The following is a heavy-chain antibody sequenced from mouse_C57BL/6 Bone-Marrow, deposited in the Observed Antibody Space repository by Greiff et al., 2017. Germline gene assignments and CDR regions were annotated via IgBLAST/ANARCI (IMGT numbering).Heavy chain of an antibody. CDR3: ARGSLTGYFDV. V-gene: IGHV1-9*01. CDR2: ILPGSGST. J-gene: IGHJ1*03. D-gene: IGHD1-1*01. CDR1: GYTFTGYW. Sequence: QVQLQQSGAELMKPGASVQLSCTATGYTFTGYWLEWVKQRPAHGLEWIGEILPGSGSTNYNEKFNGKATFTADTSSNTAYMQLSSLTTEDSAIYYCARGSLTGYFDVWGTGTTVTVSS.